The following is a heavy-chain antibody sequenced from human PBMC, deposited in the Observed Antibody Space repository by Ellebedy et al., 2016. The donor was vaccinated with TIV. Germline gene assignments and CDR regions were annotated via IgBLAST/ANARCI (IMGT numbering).Heavy chain of an antibody. Sequence: PGGSLRLSCKGSGYSFTSSWIAWVRQMPGEGLEWMGIIYPGDPDTRYSPSFQGQVTISTDKPIRTAYLQWSSLKASDTAMYYCVVHGGYESAAFDYWGQGNLVSVSS. D-gene: IGHD5-12*01. V-gene: IGHV5-51*04. J-gene: IGHJ4*02. CDR1: GYSFTSSW. CDR3: VVHGGYESAAFDY. CDR2: IYPGDPDT.